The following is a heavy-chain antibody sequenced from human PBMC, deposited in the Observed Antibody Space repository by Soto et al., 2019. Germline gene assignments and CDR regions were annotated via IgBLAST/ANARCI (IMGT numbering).Heavy chain of an antibody. CDR1: GFTFSNAW. D-gene: IGHD3-22*01. CDR2: IKSKTDGGTT. J-gene: IGHJ4*02. CDR3: KTDWHEGYYYDSSGGY. V-gene: IGHV3-15*01. Sequence: GSLRLSCAASGFTFSNAWMSWVRQAPGKGLEWVGRIKSKTDGGTTDYAAPVKGRFTISRDDSKNTLYLQMNSLKTEDTAVYYCKTDWHEGYYYDSSGGYWGQGTLVTVSS.